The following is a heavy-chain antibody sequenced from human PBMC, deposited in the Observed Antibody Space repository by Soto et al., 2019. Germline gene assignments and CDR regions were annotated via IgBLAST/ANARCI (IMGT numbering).Heavy chain of an antibody. CDR3: AREAGTAMVNYYYGMDV. Sequence: GGSLRLSCAASGFTFSSYAMSWVRQAPGKGLEWVSAISGSGGSTYYADSVKGRFTISRDNSKNTLYLQMNSLRAEDTAVYYCAREAGTAMVNYYYGMDVWGQGTTVTVSS. V-gene: IGHV3-23*01. CDR1: GFTFSSYA. J-gene: IGHJ6*02. CDR2: ISGSGGST. D-gene: IGHD5-18*01.